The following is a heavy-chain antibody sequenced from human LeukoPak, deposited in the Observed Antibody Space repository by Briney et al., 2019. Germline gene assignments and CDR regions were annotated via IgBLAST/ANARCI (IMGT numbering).Heavy chain of an antibody. J-gene: IGHJ4*02. CDR2: ISSSSSYI. CDR3: ARSGYSSGGGDY. CDR1: GFTFSSYS. Sequence: PGGSLRLSCAASGFTFSSYSMNWVRQAPGKGREWVSSISSSSSYIYYADSVTGRFTISRDNAKNSLYLQMNSLRAEDTAVYYCARSGYSSGGGDYWGQGTLVTVSS. V-gene: IGHV3-21*01. D-gene: IGHD6-19*01.